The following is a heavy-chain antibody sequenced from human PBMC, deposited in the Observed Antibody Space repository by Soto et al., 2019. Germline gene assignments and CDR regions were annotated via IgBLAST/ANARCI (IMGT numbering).Heavy chain of an antibody. Sequence: PSETLSLTCTVSGGSISSSSYYWGWIRQPPGKGMEWIGSIYYSGSTYYNPYLKSRVTISVDTSKNQYSLKLSSVTAAETAVYNFARHRYDILTGYSSYYGMDVWGQGTTVTVSS. CDR3: ARHRYDILTGYSSYYGMDV. D-gene: IGHD3-9*01. V-gene: IGHV4-39*01. J-gene: IGHJ6*02. CDR1: GGSISSSSYY. CDR2: IYYSGST.